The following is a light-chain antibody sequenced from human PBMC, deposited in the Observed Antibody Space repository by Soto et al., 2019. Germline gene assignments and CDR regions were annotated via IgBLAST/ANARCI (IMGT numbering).Light chain of an antibody. CDR2: QAS. CDR3: QQYYSYPWT. Sequence: DIQMTQSPSTVSASEGDRVTISCRASQSISNLLAWYQQKPGKAPDLLISQASSLQGGVPSRISGSGSGTEFTLTISGLQPDDFGSYYCQQYYSYPWTFGQGTKVEVK. J-gene: IGKJ1*01. V-gene: IGKV1-5*03. CDR1: QSISNL.